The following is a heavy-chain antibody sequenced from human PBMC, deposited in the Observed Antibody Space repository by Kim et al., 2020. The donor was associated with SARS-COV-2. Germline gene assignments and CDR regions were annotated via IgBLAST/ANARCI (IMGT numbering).Heavy chain of an antibody. V-gene: IGHV1-3*01. Sequence: GNTKFSQKFQGRVTITWDTSASTAYMELSSLISEDTAVYYCARYRDGMDVWGQGTTVTVSS. CDR2: GNT. CDR3: ARYRDGMDV. J-gene: IGHJ6*02. D-gene: IGHD4-4*01.